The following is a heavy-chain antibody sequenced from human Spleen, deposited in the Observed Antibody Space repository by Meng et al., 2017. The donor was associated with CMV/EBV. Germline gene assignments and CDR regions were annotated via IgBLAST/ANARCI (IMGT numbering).Heavy chain of an antibody. D-gene: IGHD4/OR15-4a*01. CDR2: IWYDGSIK. Sequence: GESLKISCAASGFIFSNFAMHWVRQAPGAGLEWVALIWYDGSIKYYADSVKGRFTISRDNSENTVFLQMNNVRAEDTAVYYCAKDDYGGGTFDYWGQGTLVTVSS. CDR3: AKDDYGGGTFDY. V-gene: IGHV3-33*06. J-gene: IGHJ4*02. CDR1: GFIFSNFA.